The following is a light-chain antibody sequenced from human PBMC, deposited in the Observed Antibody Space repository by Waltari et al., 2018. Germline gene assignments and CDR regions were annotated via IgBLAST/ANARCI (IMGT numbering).Light chain of an antibody. CDR2: GLT. V-gene: IGLV1-40*01. CDR1: ISNIAATYH. Sequence: QSVLTQPPSVSGAPGQGVTISCTGTISNIAATYHVHWSQQLAGAAPRLLIYGLTTRPSGVPDRFSGSKSGTSAALAITGLQAEDEADYYCQSYDRRLSGVVFGGGTKLTVL. CDR3: QSYDRRLSGVV. J-gene: IGLJ2*01.